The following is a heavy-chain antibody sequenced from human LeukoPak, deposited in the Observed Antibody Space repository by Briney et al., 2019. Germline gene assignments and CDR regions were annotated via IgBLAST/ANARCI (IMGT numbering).Heavy chain of an antibody. V-gene: IGHV3-23*01. CDR1: GFTFSSYA. CDR3: ARDTRPYGGYYYDSSGTLDY. D-gene: IGHD3-22*01. J-gene: IGHJ4*02. CDR2: ISGSGGST. Sequence: GGSLRLSCAASGFTFSSYAMSWVRQAPGKGLEWVSAISGSGGSTYYADSVKGRFTISRDNSKNTLYLQMNSLRAEDTAVYYCARDTRPYGGYYYDSSGTLDYWGQGTLVTVSS.